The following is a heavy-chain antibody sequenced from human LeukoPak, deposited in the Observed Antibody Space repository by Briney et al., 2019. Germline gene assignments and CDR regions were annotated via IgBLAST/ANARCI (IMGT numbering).Heavy chain of an antibody. CDR3: AIDLQWAVHY. J-gene: IGHJ4*02. CDR1: GFTFSSYE. Sequence: GGSLRLSCVVSGFTFSSYEMNWVRQAPRKGLEWVSYISGSGNTIYYADSAKGRFTISRDNAKNSLYLQMNSLRVEDTAVYYCAIDLQWAVHYWGQGTLVTVSS. V-gene: IGHV3-48*03. D-gene: IGHD6-19*01. CDR2: ISGSGNTI.